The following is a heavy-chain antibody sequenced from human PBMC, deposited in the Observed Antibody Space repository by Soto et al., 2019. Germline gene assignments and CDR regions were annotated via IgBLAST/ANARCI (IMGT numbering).Heavy chain of an antibody. V-gene: IGHV3-30*18. CDR2: ISYDGSNK. Sequence: QVQLVESGGGVVQPGRSLRLSCAASGFTFSSYGMHSVRQAPGKGLEWMAVISYDGSNKYYADSVKGRFTISRDTSKNTLYLQMNSLRAEDTAVYYCAKDTVTDYYYYGMDVWGQVTTVTVSS. CDR1: GFTFSSYG. D-gene: IGHD4-4*01. J-gene: IGHJ6*02. CDR3: AKDTVTDYYYYGMDV.